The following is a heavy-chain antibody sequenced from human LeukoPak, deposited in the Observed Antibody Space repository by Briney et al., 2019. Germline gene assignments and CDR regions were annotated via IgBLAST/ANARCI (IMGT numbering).Heavy chain of an antibody. CDR2: IIPIFGIA. D-gene: IGHD2-21*02. J-gene: IGHJ4*02. CDR1: VGTFSSYA. V-gene: IGHV1-69*17. Sequence: GASVKVSCKDSVGTFSSYAISRVRQAPGQGLEWMGRIIPIFGIANYAQKFQGRVTITADKATSTAYMELSSLRSEDTAVYYCASFGLYCSCDCYSERNYWCQQTLVTVSS. CDR3: ASFGLYCSCDCYSERNY.